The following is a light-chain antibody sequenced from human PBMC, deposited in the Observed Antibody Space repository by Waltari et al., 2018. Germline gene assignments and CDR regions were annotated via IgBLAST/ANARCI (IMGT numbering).Light chain of an antibody. CDR2: GAS. V-gene: IGKV3-20*01. J-gene: IGKJ2*01. CDR1: QSVSSSY. Sequence: EIVLTQSPGTLSLSPGERATLSCRASQSVSSSYLAWYQQKPGQAPRRLIYGASSRATGIPDRFSGSGSGTDFTLTISRLEPEDFAVYYCQQYGDLPYTFGQGTKLEIK. CDR3: QQYGDLPYT.